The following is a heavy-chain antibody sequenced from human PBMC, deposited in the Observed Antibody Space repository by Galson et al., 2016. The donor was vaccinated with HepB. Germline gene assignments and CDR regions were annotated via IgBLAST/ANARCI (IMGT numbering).Heavy chain of an antibody. CDR1: GYTFTKYR. J-gene: IGHJ6*03. CDR2: ISGYSGDT. D-gene: IGHD3-9*01. CDR3: ARGHLRYDYMDV. Sequence: SVKVSCKASGYTFTKYRVSWVRQAPGQGLEWMAWISGYSGDTNYSPGFQGRVTLTTDTSTTTVYMEVRSLRSDDTAVYYCARGHLRYDYMDVWGKGTTVTVSS. V-gene: IGHV1-18*04.